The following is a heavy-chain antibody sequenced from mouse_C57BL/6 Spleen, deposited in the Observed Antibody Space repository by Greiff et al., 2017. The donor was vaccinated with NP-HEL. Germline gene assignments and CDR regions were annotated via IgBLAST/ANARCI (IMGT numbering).Heavy chain of an antibody. CDR3: ARRADGYYGYFDV. CDR1: GFTFSSYA. J-gene: IGHJ1*03. D-gene: IGHD2-3*01. V-gene: IGHV5-4*01. CDR2: ISDGGSYT. Sequence: EVQGVESGGGLVKPGGSLKLSCAASGFTFSSYAMSWVRQTPEKRLEWVATISDGGSYTYYPDNVKGRFPISRDNAKNNLYLQMSHLKSEDTAMYYCARRADGYYGYFDVWGTGTTVTVSS.